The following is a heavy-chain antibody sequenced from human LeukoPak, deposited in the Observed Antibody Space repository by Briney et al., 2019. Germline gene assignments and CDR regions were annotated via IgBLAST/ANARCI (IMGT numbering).Heavy chain of an antibody. CDR3: AKDSGYYGDVN. J-gene: IGHJ4*02. D-gene: IGHD3-22*01. Sequence: GGSLRLSCAASGFTFSNYAMSWVRQAPGKGLEWVSAISGSGGSTYYADSVKGRFTISRDNSKNTLYLQMNSLRAEDTAVYYCAKDSGYYGDVNWGQGTLVTVSS. V-gene: IGHV3-23*01. CDR2: ISGSGGST. CDR1: GFTFSNYA.